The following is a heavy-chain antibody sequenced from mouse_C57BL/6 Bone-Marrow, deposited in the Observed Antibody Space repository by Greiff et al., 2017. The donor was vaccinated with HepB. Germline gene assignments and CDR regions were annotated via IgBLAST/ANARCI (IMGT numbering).Heavy chain of an antibody. CDR2: INPNNGGT. CDR1: GYTFTDYY. V-gene: IGHV1-26*01. D-gene: IGHD2-5*01. Sequence: EVQLQQSGPELVKPGASVKISCKASGYTFTDYYMNWVKQSHGKSLEWIGDINPNNGGTSYNQKFKGKATLTVDKSSSTAYMERRSLTSEDSAVYYCALDYSNYDAMDYWGQGTSVTVSS. J-gene: IGHJ4*01. CDR3: ALDYSNYDAMDY.